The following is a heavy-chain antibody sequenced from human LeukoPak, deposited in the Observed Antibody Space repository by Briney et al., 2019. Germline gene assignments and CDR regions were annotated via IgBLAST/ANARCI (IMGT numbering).Heavy chain of an antibody. CDR2: ISGSGGST. D-gene: IGHD3-16*01. J-gene: IGHJ4*02. CDR1: GFTFSSYA. CDR3: AKDTYSAKTSLWGD. Sequence: PGGSLRLSCAASGFTFSSYAMSWVRQAPGKGLEWVSAISGSGGSTYYADSVKGRFTISRNNSKNTLYLQMNSLRAEDTAVFYCAKDTYSAKTSLWGDWGQGTLVTVSS. V-gene: IGHV3-23*01.